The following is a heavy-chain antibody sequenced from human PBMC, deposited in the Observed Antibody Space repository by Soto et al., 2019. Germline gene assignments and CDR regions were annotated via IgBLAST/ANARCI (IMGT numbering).Heavy chain of an antibody. CDR3: TTLTGEYYYYYMDV. V-gene: IGHV3-15*01. J-gene: IGHJ6*03. D-gene: IGHD7-27*01. CDR2: IKSKTDGGTT. Sequence: PGGSLRLSCAASGFTFSNAWMSWVRQAPGKGLEWVGRIKSKTDGGTTDYAAPVKGRFTISRDDSKNTLYLQMNSLKTEDTAVYYCTTLTGEYYYYYMDVWGKGTTVTVSS. CDR1: GFTFSNAW.